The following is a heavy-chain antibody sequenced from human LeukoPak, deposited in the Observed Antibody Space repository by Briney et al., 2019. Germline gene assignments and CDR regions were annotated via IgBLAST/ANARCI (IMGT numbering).Heavy chain of an antibody. Sequence: PGGSLRLSCAASGFTFISYWRHWGRQAPGEGVVWVSRINSDGSTTSYAASVKGRFTISRDTAKNTLYLQMNSLRAEDTAVYYCARGHHYYDSSAYYYWGQGTLVTVSS. V-gene: IGHV3-74*01. D-gene: IGHD3-22*01. CDR1: GFTFISYW. CDR2: INSDGSTT. CDR3: ARGHHYYDSSAYYY. J-gene: IGHJ4*02.